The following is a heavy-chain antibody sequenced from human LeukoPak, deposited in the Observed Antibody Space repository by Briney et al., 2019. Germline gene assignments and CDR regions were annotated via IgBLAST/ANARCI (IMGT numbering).Heavy chain of an antibody. J-gene: IGHJ3*02. D-gene: IGHD3-10*01. CDR3: AKEYRTGGTMVRGAGNDAFDI. CDR2: IIPIFGTA. Sequence: ASVKVSCKTSGITFSSYAINWVRQAPGQGLEWMGGIIPIFGTANYGQKFQGRVTITADESTSTVNMEMSSLRSEDTAVYYCAKEYRTGGTMVRGAGNDAFDIWGQGTMVTVSS. V-gene: IGHV1-69*13. CDR1: GITFSSYA.